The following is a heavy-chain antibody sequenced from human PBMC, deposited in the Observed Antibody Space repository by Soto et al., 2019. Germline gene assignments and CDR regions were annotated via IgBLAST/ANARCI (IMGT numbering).Heavy chain of an antibody. D-gene: IGHD6-13*01. J-gene: IGHJ5*02. CDR1: GYTFTDHH. Sequence: QVQLVQSGAEVKEPGASVKVSCKASGYTFTDHHIHWVRQAPGQGLEWMGILKTTRGYARYAQRSQDKITMTRDTSTRTHYLELSSLTSEDTAIYYCARDSTWALDLWGQGTLVTVSS. CDR2: LKTTRGYA. CDR3: ARDSTWALDL. V-gene: IGHV1-46*01.